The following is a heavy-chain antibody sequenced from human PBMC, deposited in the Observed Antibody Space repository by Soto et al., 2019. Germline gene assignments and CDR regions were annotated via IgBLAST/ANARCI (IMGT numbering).Heavy chain of an antibody. Sequence: SETLSLTCAVYGGSFSGYYWNWIRQPPGKGLEWIGEINHSGSTNYNPSLKSRVTISVDTSKNQFSLKLSSVTAADTAVYYCARGRAIVVLTAIYYYYYYGMDVWGQGTTVTVSS. J-gene: IGHJ6*02. D-gene: IGHD2-2*01. CDR2: INHSGST. CDR3: ARGRAIVVLTAIYYYYYYGMDV. CDR1: GGSFSGYY. V-gene: IGHV4-34*01.